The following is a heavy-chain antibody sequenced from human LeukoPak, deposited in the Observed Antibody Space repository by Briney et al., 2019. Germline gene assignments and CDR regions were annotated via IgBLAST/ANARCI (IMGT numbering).Heavy chain of an antibody. CDR3: AREAAPYYYDSSGYYFY. CDR1: GFTFSSYA. V-gene: IGHV3-30*04. Sequence: PGGSLRLSCAASGFTFSSYAMHWVRQAPGKGLEWVAVISYDGSNKYYADSVKGRFTISRDNSKNTLYLQMNSLRAEDTAVYYCAREAAPYYYDSSGYYFYWGQGTLVTVSS. CDR2: ISYDGSNK. D-gene: IGHD3-22*01. J-gene: IGHJ4*02.